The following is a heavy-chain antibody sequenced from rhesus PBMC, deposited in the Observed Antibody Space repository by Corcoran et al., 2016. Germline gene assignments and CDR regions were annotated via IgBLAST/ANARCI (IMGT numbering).Heavy chain of an antibody. CDR1: GYTYTGSY. CDR3: ARGDGTGYYYFDS. V-gene: IGHV1S2*01. CDR2: INPYNGNT. Sequence: QVKLVQSGAEVKKPGSSGKVSCKASGYTYTGSYVPWGRTAPRQGLEWMGWINPYNGNTKYEQRFQGRVTMTRDTSTSTAYMELISLTSEDTADYYCARGDGTGYYYFDSWGRGVLVTVSS. J-gene: IGHJ4*01. D-gene: IGHD6-31*01.